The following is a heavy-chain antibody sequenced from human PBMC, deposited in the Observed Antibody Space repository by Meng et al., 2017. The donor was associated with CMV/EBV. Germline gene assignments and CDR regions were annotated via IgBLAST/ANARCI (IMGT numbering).Heavy chain of an antibody. D-gene: IGHD1-7*01. Sequence: GGSLRLSCAASGFTFSSYEMNWVRQAPGKGLEWVSYISSSGSTIYYADSVKGRFTISRDNAKNSLYLQMNSLRAEDKAVYYCARSRELQEVYYYYGMVVWGQGTTVTVSS. CDR3: ARSRELQEVYYYYGMVV. V-gene: IGHV3-48*03. CDR2: ISSSGSTI. CDR1: GFTFSSYE. J-gene: IGHJ6*02.